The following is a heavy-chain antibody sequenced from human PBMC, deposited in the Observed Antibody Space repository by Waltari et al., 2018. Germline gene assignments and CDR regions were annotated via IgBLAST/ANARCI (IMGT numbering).Heavy chain of an antibody. CDR3: AKGGSSGWYGDFDY. CDR1: GFTFSRYG. D-gene: IGHD6-19*01. J-gene: IGHJ4*02. Sequence: QVQLVESGGGVVQPGGSLRLSCAASGFTFSRYGMHWVRQAPGKGVEWVAFIRYDGSNKYYADSVKGRFTISRDNSKNTLYLQMNSLRAEDTAVYYCAKGGSSGWYGDFDYWGQGTLVTVSS. V-gene: IGHV3-30*02. CDR2: IRYDGSNK.